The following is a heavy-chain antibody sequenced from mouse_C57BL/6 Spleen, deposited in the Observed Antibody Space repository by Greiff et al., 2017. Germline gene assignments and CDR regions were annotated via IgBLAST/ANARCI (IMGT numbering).Heavy chain of an antibody. V-gene: IGHV1-59*01. CDR2: IDPSDSYT. CDR3: ARKGVVLYYFDY. J-gene: IGHJ2*01. D-gene: IGHD1-3*01. CDR1: GYTFTSYW. Sequence: QVQLQQPGAELVRPGTSVKLSCKASGYTFTSYWMHWVKQRPGQGLEWIGVIDPSDSYTNYNQKFKGKATLTVDTSSSTAYMQLSSLTSEDSAVYYCARKGVVLYYFDYWGQGTTLTVSA.